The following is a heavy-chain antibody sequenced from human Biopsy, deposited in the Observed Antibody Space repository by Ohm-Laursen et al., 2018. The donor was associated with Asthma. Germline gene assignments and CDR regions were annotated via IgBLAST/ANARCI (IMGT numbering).Heavy chain of an antibody. CDR1: GFTFGNFA. Sequence: SLRLSCAASGFTFGNFAMTWVRQAPGKGLEWVSIIYSAGSTYYADSVKGRFTISRDDSKNTLYLQMNSLRAEDTAVYYCARGRGQLWGQGTLVTVSS. D-gene: IGHD6-13*01. CDR2: IYSAGST. V-gene: IGHV3-23*03. CDR3: ARGRGQL. J-gene: IGHJ4*02.